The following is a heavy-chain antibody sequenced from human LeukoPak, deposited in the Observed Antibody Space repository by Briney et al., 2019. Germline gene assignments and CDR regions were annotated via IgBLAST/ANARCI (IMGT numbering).Heavy chain of an antibody. CDR3: ARGRGFLEWSYFDY. D-gene: IGHD3-3*01. Sequence: SETLSLTCAVYGGSFSGYYWTWIRQPPGKGLEWIGEINYSGSTNYNPSLKSRVTISLDTSKDQFSLKLTSVTAADTAVYYCARGRGFLEWSYFDYWGQGTLVTVSS. CDR1: GGSFSGYY. CDR2: INYSGST. V-gene: IGHV4-34*01. J-gene: IGHJ4*02.